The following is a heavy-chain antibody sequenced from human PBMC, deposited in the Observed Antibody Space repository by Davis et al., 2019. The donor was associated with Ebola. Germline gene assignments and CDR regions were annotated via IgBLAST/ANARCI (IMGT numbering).Heavy chain of an antibody. CDR3: ARGDWNYPYYYYGMDV. CDR1: GGSISSYY. J-gene: IGHJ6*02. D-gene: IGHD1-7*01. V-gene: IGHV4-59*01. CDR2: NYYSGST. Sequence: SETLSLTCTVSGGSISSYYWSWIRQPPGKGLEWIGYNYYSGSTNYNPSLKSRVTISVDTSKNQFSLKLSSVTAADTAVYYCARGDWNYPYYYYGMDVWGQGTTVTVSS.